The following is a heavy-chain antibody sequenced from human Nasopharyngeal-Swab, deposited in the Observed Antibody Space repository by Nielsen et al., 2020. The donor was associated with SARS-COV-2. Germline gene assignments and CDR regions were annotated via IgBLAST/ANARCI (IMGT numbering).Heavy chain of an antibody. V-gene: IGHV4-34*01. Sequence: SETLSLTCAVYGGSFSGYYWSWIRQPPGKGLEWIGEINHSGSTNYNPSLKSRVTISVDTSKNQFSLKLSSVTAADTAVYYCARGCSHPIGSYYYYYMDVWGKGTTVTVSS. CDR3: ARGCSHPIGSYYYYYMDV. CDR1: GGSFSGYY. D-gene: IGHD3-10*02. J-gene: IGHJ6*03. CDR2: INHSGST.